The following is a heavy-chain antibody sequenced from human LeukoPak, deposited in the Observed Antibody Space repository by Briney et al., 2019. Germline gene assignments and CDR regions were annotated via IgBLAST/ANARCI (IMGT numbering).Heavy chain of an antibody. CDR3: ARGPYDSSGYPNWFDP. CDR1: DYSISSVYY. J-gene: IGHJ5*02. D-gene: IGHD3-22*01. Sequence: SETLSLTCTVSDYSISSVYYWGWIRQPPGKGLEWIGSIYHSGRTYFNPSLKSRVTISVDTSKNQFSLKLSSVTAADTAVYYCARGPYDSSGYPNWFDPWGQGTLVTVSS. V-gene: IGHV4-38-2*02. CDR2: IYHSGRT.